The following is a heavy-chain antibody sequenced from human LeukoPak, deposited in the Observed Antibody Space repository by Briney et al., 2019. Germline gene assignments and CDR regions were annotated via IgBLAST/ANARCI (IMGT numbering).Heavy chain of an antibody. D-gene: IGHD6-19*01. Sequence: PSKTLSLTCTVSGGSISSYYWSWIGQPPGKGLEWIGYIYYSGSTSYNPSLNSRVTISLDTSKNQFSLNLSSVTAADTAVYYCARRESSGFFDYWGQGTLVTVSS. J-gene: IGHJ4*02. V-gene: IGHV4-59*08. CDR3: ARRESSGFFDY. CDR1: GGSISSYY. CDR2: IYYSGST.